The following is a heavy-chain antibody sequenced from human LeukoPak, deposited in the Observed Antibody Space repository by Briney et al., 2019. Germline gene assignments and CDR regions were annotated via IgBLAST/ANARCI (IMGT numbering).Heavy chain of an antibody. CDR2: IYHSRTT. D-gene: IGHD4-17*01. J-gene: IGHJ3*01. CDR1: GGSIGSYY. V-gene: IGHV4-59*08. CDR3: ARQRDYADYLDAFDV. Sequence: TSPTLSLTCTVPGGSIGSYYWSWIRQPPGKGLECIGSIYHSRTTNYNPSLKSRVTISADTSKNQFSLKLTSVTAADTAIYYCARQRDYADYLDAFDVWGQGTMVTVSS.